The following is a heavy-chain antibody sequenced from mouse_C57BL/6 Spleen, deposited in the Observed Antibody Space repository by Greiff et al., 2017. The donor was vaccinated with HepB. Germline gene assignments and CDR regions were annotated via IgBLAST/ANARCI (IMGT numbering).Heavy chain of an antibody. Sequence: VQLQQSGAELVMPGASVKLSCKASGYTFTSYWMHWVKQRPGQGLEWIGEIDPSDSYTNYNQKFKGKSTLTVDKSSSTAYMQLSSLTSEDSAVYYCARSQCITTVPYFDYWGQGTTLTVSS. CDR3: ARSQCITTVPYFDY. CDR1: GYTFTSYW. D-gene: IGHD1-1*01. V-gene: IGHV1-69*01. CDR2: IDPSDSYT. J-gene: IGHJ2*01.